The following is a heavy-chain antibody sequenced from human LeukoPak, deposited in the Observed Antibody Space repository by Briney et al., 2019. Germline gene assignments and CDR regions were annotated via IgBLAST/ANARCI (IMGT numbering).Heavy chain of an antibody. CDR1: GFTFSSYA. CDR3: ARVGRFLEWLLYYYYYYMDV. J-gene: IGHJ6*03. V-gene: IGHV3-30*01. CDR2: ISYDGSNK. D-gene: IGHD3-3*01. Sequence: RGSLSLTCTASGFTFSSYAMHWVRQAPSKGLELVAVISYDGSNKYYADSVKGRFTISRDNSKNTLYLQMNSLRAEDTAAYYCARVGRFLEWLLYYYYYYMDVCGKGTTVTVSS.